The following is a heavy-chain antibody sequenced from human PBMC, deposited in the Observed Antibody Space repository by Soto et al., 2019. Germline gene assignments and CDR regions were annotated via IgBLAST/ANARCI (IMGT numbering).Heavy chain of an antibody. Sequence: CKASGYTFTTYSMHWVRQAPGQRLEWMGWINGGNGNTKYSQKFQDRVTITRDTSASTAYMELSSLRSEDTAVYYCARDFSCSSTSCYWNCYYGLDVWGQGTTVTVSS. V-gene: IGHV1-3*01. D-gene: IGHD2-2*01. J-gene: IGHJ6*02. CDR3: ARDFSCSSTSCYWNCYYGLDV. CDR1: GYTFTTYS. CDR2: INGGNGNT.